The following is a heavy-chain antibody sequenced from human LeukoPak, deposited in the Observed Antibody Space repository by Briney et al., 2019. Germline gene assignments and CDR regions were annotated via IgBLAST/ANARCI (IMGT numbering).Heavy chain of an antibody. CDR1: GFTVSSNY. J-gene: IGHJ4*02. Sequence: GGSLRLSCAASGFTVSSNYMSWVRQAPGKGLEWVSVSYSGGSTYYADSVKGRFTISRDNSKNTLYLQMNSLRAEDTAVYYCATSELDSSGSPARIDYWGQGTLVTVSS. D-gene: IGHD3-22*01. V-gene: IGHV3-66*01. CDR3: ATSELDSSGSPARIDY. CDR2: SYSGGST.